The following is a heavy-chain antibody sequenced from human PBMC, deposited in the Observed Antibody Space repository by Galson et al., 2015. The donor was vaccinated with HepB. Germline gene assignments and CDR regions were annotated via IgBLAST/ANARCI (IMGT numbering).Heavy chain of an antibody. D-gene: IGHD3-10*01. Sequence: SLRLSCAASDSTFSHHPMHWVRQAPGKGLEWVAVISFDGSSKFYLDSVKGRFTISRDNSNNTLYLQMDSLRTGDTAVYFCASFMARGGGFDFWGQGTQVTVSS. CDR3: ASFMARGGGFDF. CDR1: DSTFSHHP. V-gene: IGHV3-30-3*01. J-gene: IGHJ4*02. CDR2: ISFDGSSK.